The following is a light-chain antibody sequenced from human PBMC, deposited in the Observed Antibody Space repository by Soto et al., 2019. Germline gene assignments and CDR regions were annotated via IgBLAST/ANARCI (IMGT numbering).Light chain of an antibody. J-gene: IGKJ1*01. CDR3: HQYDISPST. CDR2: GAS. CDR1: QSLNSNY. Sequence: EIVLTQSPGTLSLSPGERAALSCRASQSLNSNYLAWYQQKPGQAPRLLIYGASNRATGIPDRFSGSGSGTDFTLTISRLEPEDFAVYYCHQYDISPSTFGQGTKVDIK. V-gene: IGKV3-20*01.